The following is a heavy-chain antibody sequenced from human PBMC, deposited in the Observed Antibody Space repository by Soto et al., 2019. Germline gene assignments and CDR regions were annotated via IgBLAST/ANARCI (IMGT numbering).Heavy chain of an antibody. CDR3: ARDKGADAPIDM. V-gene: IGHV3-33*01. CDR2: IWMDGKNK. CDR1: GFTFSSYG. Sequence: PGGSLRLSCVASGFTFSSYGMHWVRQAPGKGLEWVAVIWMDGKNKYYVDSVKGRFTISRDNSKSTLDLQMSSLRVEDTAVYYCARDKGADAPIDMWGQGTMVTVSS. J-gene: IGHJ3*02.